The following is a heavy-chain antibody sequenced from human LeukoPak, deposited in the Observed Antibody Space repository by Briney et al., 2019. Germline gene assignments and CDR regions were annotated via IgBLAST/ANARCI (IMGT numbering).Heavy chain of an antibody. J-gene: IGHJ6*02. CDR1: GGSFSGYY. V-gene: IGHV4-34*01. CDR3: ARDSGVYYGSGSYSIYYYYYGMDV. CDR2: INHSGST. Sequence: SESLSLTCAVYGGSFSGYYWSWIRQPPGKGLGWIGEINHSGSTNYNPSLKSRVTISVDTSKNQFSLKLSSVTAADTAVYYCARDSGVYYGSGSYSIYYYYYGMDVWGQGTTVTVSS. D-gene: IGHD3-10*01.